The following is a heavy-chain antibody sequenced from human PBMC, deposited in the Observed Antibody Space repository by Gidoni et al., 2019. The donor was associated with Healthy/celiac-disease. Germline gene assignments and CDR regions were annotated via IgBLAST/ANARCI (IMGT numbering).Heavy chain of an antibody. CDR2: ISGSVIRT. Sequence: EVQLLESGGGLVQPGGSLRLSCAASGFTFRSYAMSWVRQAPGKGLEWVSAISGSVIRTYYADSVKGRFTISRDSSKDTLYLQMNSLRAEDTAVYYCAKDLTYSGSYYYFDYWGQGTLVTVSS. D-gene: IGHD1-26*01. CDR3: AKDLTYSGSYYYFDY. V-gene: IGHV3-23*01. J-gene: IGHJ4*02. CDR1: GFTFRSYA.